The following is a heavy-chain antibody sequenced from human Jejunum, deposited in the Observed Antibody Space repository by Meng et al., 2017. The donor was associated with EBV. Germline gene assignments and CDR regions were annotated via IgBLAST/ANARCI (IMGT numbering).Heavy chain of an antibody. CDR1: GFSFSIYG. CDR2: ISGNSITT. J-gene: IGHJ4*02. V-gene: IGHV3-23*04. D-gene: IGHD4-23*01. Sequence: EERLVEVGGGLVQPGGSLRLSCAASGFSFSIYGMRWVRQAPGKGLECVSGISGNSITTSYADSVKGRFTISRDNSKNTVFLQMNSLRAEDTAIYYCAKSLFGGNTVWGQGTLVTVSS. CDR3: AKSLFGGNTV.